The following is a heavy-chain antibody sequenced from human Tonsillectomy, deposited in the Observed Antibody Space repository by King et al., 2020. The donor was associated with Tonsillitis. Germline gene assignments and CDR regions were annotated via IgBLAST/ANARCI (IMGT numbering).Heavy chain of an antibody. CDR1: GFPFSDYY. CDR3: VKILQYFDWSMDV. D-gene: IGHD3-9*01. CDR2: ISGSGDTL. V-gene: IGHV3-11*01. Sequence: VQLVESGGGLVKPGGSLRLSCAASGFPFSDYYMTWIRQAPGKGLEWVSYISGSGDTLDHTDSVSGRFTISRDNAKKSLFLQMNNLRAEDTAVYYCVKILQYFDWSMDVWGQGTTVTVSS. J-gene: IGHJ6*02.